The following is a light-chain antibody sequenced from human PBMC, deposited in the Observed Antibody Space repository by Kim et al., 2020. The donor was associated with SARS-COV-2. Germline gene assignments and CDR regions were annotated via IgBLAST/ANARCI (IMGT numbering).Light chain of an antibody. CDR3: QQYDDWPYT. V-gene: IGKV3-15*01. J-gene: IGKJ2*01. CDR2: GAS. CDR1: QSVNTN. Sequence: VSPGKSATLSCRASQSVNTNVAWYQQKLGQAPRLLIYGASTRATGIPARFSGSWSGTEFTLTISSLQSDDFAVYDCQQYDDWPYTFGLGTKLEI.